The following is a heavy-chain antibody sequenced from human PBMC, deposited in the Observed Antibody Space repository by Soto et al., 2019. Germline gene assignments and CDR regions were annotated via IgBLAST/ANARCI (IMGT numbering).Heavy chain of an antibody. CDR1: GYRFTSYY. V-gene: IGHV1-46*01. CDR2: INPSGGST. J-gene: IGHJ5*02. CDR3: ARENWFDP. Sequence: QVQLVQSGAEVKKPGASVKVSCKASGYRFTSYYIHWVRQAPGQGLECMGVINPSGGSTTYAQEFQDRVTMTRDTSTSTVYMELRGLRSEDTAVYYCARENWFDPWGQGTLVTVSS.